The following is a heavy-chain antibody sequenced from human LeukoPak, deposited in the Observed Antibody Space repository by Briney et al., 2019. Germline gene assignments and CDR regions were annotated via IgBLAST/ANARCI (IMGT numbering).Heavy chain of an antibody. Sequence: PSETLSLTCAVSGYSISSGSYWGWFRQPPGKGLEWIGCMYHSGSTYYNPSLKSRVTISVDTPKNQFSLKLSSVTAADTAVYYCARQRGSSSPDYYDYMDPWGQGTTVTVSS. CDR1: GYSISSGSY. D-gene: IGHD6-13*01. V-gene: IGHV4-38-2*01. CDR3: ARQRGSSSPDYYDYMDP. J-gene: IGHJ6*03. CDR2: MYHSGST.